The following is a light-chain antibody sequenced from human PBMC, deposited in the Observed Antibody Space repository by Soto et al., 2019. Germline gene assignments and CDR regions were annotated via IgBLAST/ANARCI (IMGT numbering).Light chain of an antibody. V-gene: IGLV2-18*02. J-gene: IGLJ1*01. CDR1: SSDVGSFNR. CDR2: EVT. Sequence: QCVLTRPPSVSGAAGEGGTISCTGTSSDVGSFNRVSWYQQPPGTAPKLMIYEVTNRPSGVPDRFSGSKSGNTASLTISGLQAEDEADYYCGSYTSSTSYVFGAGTKVTVL. CDR3: GSYTSSTSYV.